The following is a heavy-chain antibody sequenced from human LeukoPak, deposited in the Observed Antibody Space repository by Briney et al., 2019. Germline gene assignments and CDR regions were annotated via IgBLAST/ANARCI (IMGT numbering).Heavy chain of an antibody. CDR2: ISGSGGDT. V-gene: IGHV3-23*01. J-gene: IGHJ6*02. CDR1: GFTFSSYV. Sequence: GGSLRLSCAASGFTFSSYVMSWVRLAPGKGLEWVSGISGSGGDTYYADSVKGRFTISRDNSKNTLYLQISSLRAEDTAVYYCANQWLGYYYYGMDVWGQGTTVTVSS. D-gene: IGHD6-19*01. CDR3: ANQWLGYYYYGMDV.